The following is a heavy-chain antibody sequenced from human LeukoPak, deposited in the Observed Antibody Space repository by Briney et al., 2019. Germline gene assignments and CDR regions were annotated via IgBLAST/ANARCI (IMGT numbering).Heavy chain of an antibody. J-gene: IGHJ5*02. Sequence: SETLSLTCTVSGGSISSSSYYWGWIRQPPGKGLEWIGSIYYSGSTYYNPSLKSRVTISVDTSKNQFSLKLSSVTAADTAVYYCARHGGVKGYGSGSYYTWGQGTLVTVSS. V-gene: IGHV4-39*01. D-gene: IGHD3-10*01. CDR2: IYYSGST. CDR1: GGSISSSSYY. CDR3: ARHGGVKGYGSGSYYT.